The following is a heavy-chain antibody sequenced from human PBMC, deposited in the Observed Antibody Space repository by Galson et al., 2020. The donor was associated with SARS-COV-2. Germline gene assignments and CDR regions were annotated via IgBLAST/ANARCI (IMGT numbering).Heavy chain of an antibody. CDR1: GYRFRSYW. D-gene: IGHD3-22*01. CDR3: ARRSYYDSSGYSLQH. CDR2: IYPGASHT. J-gene: IGHJ1*01. Sequence: GESLQISCQGSGYRFRSYWIGWVRQMPRQGLAWIGLIYPGASHTRYSPSFQGQVTISADKSIRTAYLQWSSLKASDTAMYYCARRSYYDSSGYSLQHWGQGTLVTGSS. V-gene: IGHV5-51*01.